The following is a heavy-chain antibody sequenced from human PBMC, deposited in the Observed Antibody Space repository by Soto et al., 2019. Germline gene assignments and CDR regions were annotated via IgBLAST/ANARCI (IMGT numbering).Heavy chain of an antibody. CDR3: AKGPIFGVENIYDY. D-gene: IGHD3-3*01. CDR1: GFIFSSYA. V-gene: IGHV3-23*01. J-gene: IGHJ4*02. Sequence: EVQLLESGGRLVEPGESLRLSCAASGFIFSSYAMSWVRQAPGKGLEWVSGMSGSGGTSYYIDSGKCRFTISRDNSKKTLYLQMNSLRVEDTALYYCAKGPIFGVENIYDYWGQGTLVTVSS. CDR2: MSGSGGTS.